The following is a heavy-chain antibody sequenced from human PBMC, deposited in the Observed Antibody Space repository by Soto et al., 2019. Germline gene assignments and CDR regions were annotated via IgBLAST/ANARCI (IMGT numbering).Heavy chain of an antibody. D-gene: IGHD2-2*01. J-gene: IGHJ5*02. V-gene: IGHV1-69*01. Sequence: QVQLVQSGAEVKKPGSSVKVSCKASGGTFSSYAISWVRQAPGQGLEWMGGIIPIFGTANYAQKFQGRVTITADESTSTAYMELSSLRSEETAVYYCARAAKIFGCSSTSCFNWFDPWGQGTLVTVSS. CDR1: GGTFSSYA. CDR3: ARAAKIFGCSSTSCFNWFDP. CDR2: IIPIFGTA.